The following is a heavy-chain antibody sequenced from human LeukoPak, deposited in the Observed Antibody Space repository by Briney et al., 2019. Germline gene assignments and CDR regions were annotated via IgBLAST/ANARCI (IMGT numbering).Heavy chain of an antibody. V-gene: IGHV4-34*01. J-gene: IGHJ4*02. Sequence: SETLSLTCAVYGGSFSDYYWSWIRQPPGKGLEWIGEINHGGSTNYNPSLKSRVTMSVDTSKHQFSLKLSSVTAADTAVYYCARVVGDGYNYPYYFDYWGQGTLVTVSS. CDR1: GGSFSDYY. CDR2: INHGGST. D-gene: IGHD5-24*01. CDR3: ARVVGDGYNYPYYFDY.